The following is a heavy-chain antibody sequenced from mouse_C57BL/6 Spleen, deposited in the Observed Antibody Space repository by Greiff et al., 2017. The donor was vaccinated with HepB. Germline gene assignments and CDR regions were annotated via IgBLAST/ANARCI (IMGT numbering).Heavy chain of an antibody. CDR3: TTCSSYGGYYFDY. J-gene: IGHJ2*01. V-gene: IGHV14-4*01. CDR2: IDPENGDT. Sequence: EVQLQQSGAELVRPGASVKLSCTASGFNIKDDYMHWVKQRPEQGLEWIGWIDPENGDTEYASKFQGKATITADTSSNTAYLQLSSLTSEDTAVYYCTTCSSYGGYYFDYWGQGTTLTVSS. CDR1: GFNIKDDY. D-gene: IGHD1-1*01.